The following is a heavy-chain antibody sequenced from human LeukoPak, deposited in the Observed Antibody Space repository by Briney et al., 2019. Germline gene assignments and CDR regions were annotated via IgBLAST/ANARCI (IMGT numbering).Heavy chain of an antibody. V-gene: IGHV4-39*01. CDR3: ARHPPGGSYYY. D-gene: IGHD1-26*01. J-gene: IGHJ4*02. Sequence: SETLSLTCTVSGGSISSSSNYWGWIGQPPGKGLEWIGSMYYSGSTYYNPSLKSRVTISVDTSKNQVSLKLSSVTAADTAVYYCARHPPGGSYYYWGQGTLVTVSS. CDR1: GGSISSSSNY. CDR2: MYYSGST.